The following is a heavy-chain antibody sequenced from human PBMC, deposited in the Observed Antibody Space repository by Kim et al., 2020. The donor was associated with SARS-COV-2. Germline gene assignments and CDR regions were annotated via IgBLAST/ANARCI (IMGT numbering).Heavy chain of an antibody. J-gene: IGHJ4*02. D-gene: IGHD5-18*01. V-gene: IGHV5-10-1*01. Sequence: PSFQGHVTISADKSISTAYLQWSSLKASDTAMYYCARQRGGYSYGLIDYWGQGTLVTVSS. CDR3: ARQRGGYSYGLIDY.